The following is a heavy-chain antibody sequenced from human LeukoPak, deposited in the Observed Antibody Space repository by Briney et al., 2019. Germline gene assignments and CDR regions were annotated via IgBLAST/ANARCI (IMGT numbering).Heavy chain of an antibody. Sequence: PSETLSLTCTVSGGSISSYYWSWIRQPPGKGLEWIGYIYYSGSTNYNPSLKSRVTISVDTSKNQFSLKLSSVTAADTAVYYCAKSYYDSSGPQPHYYGMDVWGQGTTVTVSS. CDR1: GGSISSYY. J-gene: IGHJ6*02. V-gene: IGHV4-59*01. CDR3: AKSYYDSSGPQPHYYGMDV. D-gene: IGHD3-22*01. CDR2: IYYSGST.